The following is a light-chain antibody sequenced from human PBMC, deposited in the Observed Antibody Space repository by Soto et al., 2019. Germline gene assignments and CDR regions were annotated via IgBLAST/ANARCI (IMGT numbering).Light chain of an antibody. CDR1: LSVSSN. CDR3: HQRQSWPRT. Sequence: IVMTQSPATLSVSPGQRATLSCRASLSVSSNLAWYKNKPGQATRLLSYYMSKRATVIPDRVSGSGSGTDVTLTISSLAPDEFAIYYCHQRQSWPRTFGQGTKVDIK. V-gene: IGKV3-11*01. J-gene: IGKJ1*01. CDR2: YMS.